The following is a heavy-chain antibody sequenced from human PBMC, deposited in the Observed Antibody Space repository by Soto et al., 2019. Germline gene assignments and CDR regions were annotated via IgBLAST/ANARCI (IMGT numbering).Heavy chain of an antibody. CDR1: CYTFISDV. CDR2: ISSYNGNT. Sequence: ASVNVSCRAACYTFISDVISWVRQAPGQGLEWMGWISSYNGNTNYAQKVQGRVTMTTDTSTSTAYMELRSLRSDDTAVYYCARDHMVATGNAFDYWGQGTLVTVSS. D-gene: IGHD5-12*01. CDR3: ARDHMVATGNAFDY. V-gene: IGHV1-18*04. J-gene: IGHJ4*02.